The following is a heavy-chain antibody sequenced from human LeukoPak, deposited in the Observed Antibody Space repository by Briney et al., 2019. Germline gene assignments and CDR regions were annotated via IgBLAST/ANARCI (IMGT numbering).Heavy chain of an antibody. CDR2: IYYSGST. V-gene: IGHV4-59*08. J-gene: IGHJ4*02. CDR1: GDSISGNY. D-gene: IGHD5/OR15-5a*01. CDR3: ARNPGTSTLDY. Sequence: SETLSLTCTVSGDSISGNYWTWIRQPPGKGLEWIGYIYYSGSTNYNASLKSRVTISLDTTKNQFSLKLSSMTAADTAVYYCARNPGTSTLDYWGQGTLVTVSS.